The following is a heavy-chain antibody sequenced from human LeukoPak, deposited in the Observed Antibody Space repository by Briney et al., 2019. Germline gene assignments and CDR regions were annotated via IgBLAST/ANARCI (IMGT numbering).Heavy chain of an antibody. D-gene: IGHD3-10*01. Sequence: QPGRSLRLSCTGSGFTFGDYAVSWVRQAPGKGLEWVGFIRSKADGGTTERAASVKGRFTISRDDSRSIGYLQMNSLKTEDTAVYYCTTEGYYVSGIYWGQGTLVTVSS. CDR1: GFTFGDYA. CDR2: IRSKADGGTT. CDR3: TTEGYYVSGIY. J-gene: IGHJ4*02. V-gene: IGHV3-49*04.